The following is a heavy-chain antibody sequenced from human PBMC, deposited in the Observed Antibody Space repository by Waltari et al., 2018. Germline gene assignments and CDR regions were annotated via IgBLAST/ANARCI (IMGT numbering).Heavy chain of an antibody. CDR3: ARDLVVGSGDY. V-gene: IGHV1-2*02. J-gene: IGHJ4*02. Sequence: QVHLVQSGAEVKKPGASVKVSCKASGYTFTGYQIHWVRQAPGQGLEWMGGINPNSGGTNYAQNLQGRVTITRDTSIRTAYMELSRLRSDDTAMYYCARDLVVGSGDYWGQGTLVTVSS. D-gene: IGHD1-26*01. CDR1: GYTFTGYQ. CDR2: INPNSGGT.